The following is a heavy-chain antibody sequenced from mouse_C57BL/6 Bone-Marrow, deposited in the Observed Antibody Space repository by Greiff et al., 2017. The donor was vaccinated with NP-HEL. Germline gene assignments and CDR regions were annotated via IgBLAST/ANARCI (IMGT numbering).Heavy chain of an antibody. Sequence: VQLQQPGAELVRPGSSVKLSCKASGYTFTSYWMDWVKQRPGQGLEWIGNIYPSDSETHYNQKFKDKATLTVDKSSSTAYMQLSSLTSEDSAVYYCARWRLRHDYWGQGTTLTVSS. V-gene: IGHV1-61*01. J-gene: IGHJ2*01. D-gene: IGHD2-4*01. CDR1: GYTFTSYW. CDR2: IYPSDSET. CDR3: ARWRLRHDY.